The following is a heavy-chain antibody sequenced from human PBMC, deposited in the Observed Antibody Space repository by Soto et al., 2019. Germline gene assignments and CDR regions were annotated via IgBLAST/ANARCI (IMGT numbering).Heavy chain of an antibody. CDR3: ARVVHPEKQQLDNWFDP. CDR1: GGSISSGGYY. V-gene: IGHV4-31*03. D-gene: IGHD6-13*01. CDR2: IYYSGGT. Sequence: QVQLQESGPGLVKPSQTLSLTCTVSGGSISSGGYYWSWIRQHPGKGLEWIGYIYYSGGTYYNPSLKSRVTISVDTSKNQFSLKLSSVTAADTAVYYCARVVHPEKQQLDNWFDPWGQGTLVTVSS. J-gene: IGHJ5*02.